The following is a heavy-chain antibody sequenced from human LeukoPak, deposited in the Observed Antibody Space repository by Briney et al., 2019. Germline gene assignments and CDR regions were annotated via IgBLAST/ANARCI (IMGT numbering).Heavy chain of an antibody. Sequence: GASVKVSCKASGYTFTSYGISWVRQAPGQGLEWMGWISAYNGNTNYAQKLQGRVTMTEDTSTDTAYMELSSLRSEDTAVYYCPTDPRVAARSGYWGQGTLVTVSS. CDR1: GYTFTSYG. J-gene: IGHJ4*02. CDR2: ISAYNGNT. V-gene: IGHV1-18*01. D-gene: IGHD6-6*01. CDR3: PTDPRVAARSGY.